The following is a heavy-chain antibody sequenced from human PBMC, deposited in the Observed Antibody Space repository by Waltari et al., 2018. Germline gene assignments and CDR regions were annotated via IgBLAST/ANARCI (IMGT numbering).Heavy chain of an antibody. CDR1: GGTFSSYA. J-gene: IGHJ4*02. CDR2: IIPICGTA. CDR3: ARDAKAYYDYVWGSFCY. D-gene: IGHD3-16*01. Sequence: QVQLVQSGAEVKKPGSSVKVSCKASGGTFSSYALSWVRQAPGQGLEWMGRIIPICGTANYAQKFQGRVTITADESTSTAYMELSSLRSEDTAVYYCARDAKAYYDYVWGSFCYWGQGTLVTVSS. V-gene: IGHV1-69*15.